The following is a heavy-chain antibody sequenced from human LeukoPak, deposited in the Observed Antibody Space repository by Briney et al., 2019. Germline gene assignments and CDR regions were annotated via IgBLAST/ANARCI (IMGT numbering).Heavy chain of an antibody. CDR2: ISKNSDSV. CDR3: VSCRESSSSCSLDY. D-gene: IGHD2-2*01. Sequence: GGSLRLSCVASGFTFKIYNMNWVRQAPAKGRELVSFISKNSDSVYYAGSVKGRFTISRDNAKNSLYLEMDSVRVDDTAVYYCVSCRESSSSCSLDYWGQGTRVFVSS. V-gene: IGHV3-21*01. J-gene: IGHJ4*02. CDR1: GFTFKIYN.